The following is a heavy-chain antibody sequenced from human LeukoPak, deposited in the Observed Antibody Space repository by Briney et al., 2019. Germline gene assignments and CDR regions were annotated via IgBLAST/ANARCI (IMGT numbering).Heavy chain of an antibody. J-gene: IGHJ5*02. CDR1: GFSFSGHW. V-gene: IGHV3-74*01. CDR2: ISPTGSTT. Sequence: GGSLRLSCTASGFSFSGHWMHWARQLPGKGLVWVSRISPTGSTTSYADSVKGRFTISRDNAKNSLYLEMNSLRAEDTAVYYCASAWFDPWGQGTLVTVSS. CDR3: ASAWFDP.